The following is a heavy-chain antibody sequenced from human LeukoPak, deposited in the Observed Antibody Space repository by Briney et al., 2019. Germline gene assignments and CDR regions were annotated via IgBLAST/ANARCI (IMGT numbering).Heavy chain of an antibody. V-gene: IGHV4-38-2*02. D-gene: IGHD3-10*01. CDR3: ARGPRFGELLWHWFDP. CDR1: GYSISSGHY. J-gene: IGHJ5*02. Sequence: SETLSLTCTVSGYSISSGHYWGWIRQPPGKGLEWIGSMYHSGSTYYNPPLKSRVTISEDTSKNQFSLKLRSVTAADTAVYYCARGPRFGELLWHWFDPWGQGALVTVSS. CDR2: MYHSGST.